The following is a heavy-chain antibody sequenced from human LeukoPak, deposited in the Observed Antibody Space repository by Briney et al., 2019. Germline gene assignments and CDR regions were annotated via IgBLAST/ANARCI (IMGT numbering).Heavy chain of an antibody. J-gene: IGHJ4*02. D-gene: IGHD2-8*02. CDR3: AKCMSGTGVCLNFDS. Sequence: GGSLRLSCEASGFTFSTYAMSWVRQPPGKGLQWVSGISGSDSGTYYTGSVKGRFTISIDNSKNTVYLEIDNLRAEDTAVYYCAKCMSGTGVCLNFDSWGQGILVTVSS. V-gene: IGHV3-23*01. CDR2: ISGSDSGT. CDR1: GFTFSTYA.